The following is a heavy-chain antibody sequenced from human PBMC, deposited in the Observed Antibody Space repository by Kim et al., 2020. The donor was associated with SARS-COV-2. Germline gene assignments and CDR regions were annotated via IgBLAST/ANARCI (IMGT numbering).Heavy chain of an antibody. D-gene: IGHD2-2*01. Sequence: KGRFTISRDNSKNTLFLQMNSLRPEDTAVYYCVKPGFVVPAGSNYYSYMDVWGKGITVTVSS. J-gene: IGHJ6*03. V-gene: IGHV3-30*02. CDR3: VKPGFVVPAGSNYYSYMDV.